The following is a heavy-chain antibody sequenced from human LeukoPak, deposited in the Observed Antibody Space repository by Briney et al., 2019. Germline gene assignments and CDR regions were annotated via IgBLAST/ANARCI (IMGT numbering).Heavy chain of an antibody. V-gene: IGHV6-1*01. CDR1: GDTVSSNSAA. CDR3: ARGFALDF. CDR2: TYYRSKWYY. Sequence: SQTLSLTCDISGDTVSSNSAAWNWIRQSPSRGLEWLGRTYYRSKWYYDYAVSVKSRITISPDTSKDQFSLQLNSVTADDTAVYYCARGFALDFWGQGTMVTVSS. J-gene: IGHJ3*01.